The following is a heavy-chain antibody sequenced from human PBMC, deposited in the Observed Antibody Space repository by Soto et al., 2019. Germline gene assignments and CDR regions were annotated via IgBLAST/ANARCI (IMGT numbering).Heavy chain of an antibody. CDR3: ARGSAIQLTSRFDP. D-gene: IGHD5-18*01. Sequence: QVQLVQSGAEVKKPGSSVKVSCKASGGTFSSYAISWVRQAPGQGLEWMGGIIPIFGTANYAQKFQGRVTITPDESTSTAYRELSSLRSEDPDAYYCARGSAIQLTSRFDPWGQGTLVTVSS. CDR1: GGTFSSYA. CDR2: IIPIFGTA. V-gene: IGHV1-69*05. J-gene: IGHJ5*02.